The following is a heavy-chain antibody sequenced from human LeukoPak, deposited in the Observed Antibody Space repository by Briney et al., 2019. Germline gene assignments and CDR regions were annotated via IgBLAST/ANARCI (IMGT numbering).Heavy chain of an antibody. CDR1: GGTFSVYA. D-gene: IGHD2-21*01. J-gene: IGHJ4*02. CDR3: VRGEVCDASKAYFEH. CDR2: LIRMFGTA. V-gene: IGHV1-69*13. Sequence: PGASVKVFCKASGGTFSVYAINWVRQAPGQGLEWMGGLIRMFGTANYARKFHGRVTVIADESTSTAHMDLSTLGSEDTAVYYCVRGEVCDASKAYFEHWGQGTLVTVSS.